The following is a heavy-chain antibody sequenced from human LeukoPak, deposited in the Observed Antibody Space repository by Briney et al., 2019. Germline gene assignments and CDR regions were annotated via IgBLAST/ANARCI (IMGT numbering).Heavy chain of an antibody. CDR3: ARGNYYDRSGYYSFHY. D-gene: IGHD3-22*01. J-gene: IGHJ4*02. CDR2: ISSSGSTI. CDR1: GFTFSDYY. V-gene: IGHV3-11*01. Sequence: GGSLRLSCAASGFTFSDYYMNWIRQAPGKGLEWVSYISSSGSTIYYADSVKGRFTISRDNAKNSLYLQMSSLRAEDTAVYYCARGNYYDRSGYYSFHYGGQGTLVTVSS.